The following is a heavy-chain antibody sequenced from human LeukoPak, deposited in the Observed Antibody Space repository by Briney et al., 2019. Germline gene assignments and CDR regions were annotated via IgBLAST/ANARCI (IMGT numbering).Heavy chain of an antibody. J-gene: IGHJ4*02. CDR1: GFTFSRLA. CDR3: AKDHESDGYPCLDH. V-gene: IGHV3-23*01. D-gene: IGHD3-22*01. CDR2: ISASGP. Sequence: GGSLRLSCAASGFTFSRLAMTWVRQAPGKGLEWVSTISASGPYYADAVRGRFTISRDNSRNTLSLQMDILRAEDTAVYYCAKDHESDGYPCLDHWGLGTLVTVSS.